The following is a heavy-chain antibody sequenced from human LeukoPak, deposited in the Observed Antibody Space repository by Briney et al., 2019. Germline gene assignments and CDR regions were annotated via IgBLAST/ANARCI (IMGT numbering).Heavy chain of an antibody. CDR2: IYSGGST. V-gene: IGHV3-53*01. J-gene: IGHJ4*02. Sequence: PGGSLRLSCAASGFTVSSNYMSWVRQAPGKGLEWVSVIYSGGSTYYADSVKGRLTISRDNSKNTLYLQMNSLRAEDTAAYYCASNGGVGYGDYANWGQGTLVTVSS. CDR3: ASNGGVGYGDYAN. D-gene: IGHD4-17*01. CDR1: GFTVSSNY.